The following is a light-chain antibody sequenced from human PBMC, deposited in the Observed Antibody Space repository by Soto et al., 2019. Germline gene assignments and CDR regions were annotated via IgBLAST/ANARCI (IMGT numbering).Light chain of an antibody. V-gene: IGKV3-15*01. CDR2: GAS. J-gene: IGKJ5*01. CDR1: QSVSNN. CDR3: QQYTNWPTNT. Sequence: EIVLTQSPGTLSLSPGERATLSCRPSQSVSNNYLAWYQQKPGQAPRLXXYGASTRANGVPARFSGRGSGTELTLTISSLQPADFAAYYCQQYTNWPTNTFGQGTRLENK.